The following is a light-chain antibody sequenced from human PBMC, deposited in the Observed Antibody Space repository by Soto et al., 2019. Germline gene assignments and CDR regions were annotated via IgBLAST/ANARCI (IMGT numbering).Light chain of an antibody. Sequence: QSVLTQPPSVSGSPGQSVTISCTGTSTDFVSYNRVSWYQQPPGTAPKLIIYEVTNRPSGVSIRFSGSKSGNTASLTISGLQAEDEADYFCSSYTSNSLYVFGTGTKVTVL. V-gene: IGLV2-18*02. CDR3: SSYTSNSLYV. J-gene: IGLJ1*01. CDR1: STDFVSYNR. CDR2: EVT.